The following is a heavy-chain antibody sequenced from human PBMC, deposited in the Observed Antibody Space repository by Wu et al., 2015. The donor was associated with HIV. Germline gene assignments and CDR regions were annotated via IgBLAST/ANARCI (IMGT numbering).Heavy chain of an antibody. CDR3: ARDGTRYCSGGSCYYHYYGMDV. J-gene: IGHJ6*02. CDR2: ISAYNGNT. D-gene: IGHD2-15*01. V-gene: IGHV1-18*01. CDR1: GYTFTSYG. Sequence: QVQLVQSGAEVKKPGASVKVSCKASGYTFTSYGISWVRQAPGQGLEWMGWISAYNGNTNYAQKLQGRVTMTTDTSTSTAYMELRSLRSDDTAVYYCARDGTRYCSGGSCYYHYYGMDVWGQGTNGRPSP.